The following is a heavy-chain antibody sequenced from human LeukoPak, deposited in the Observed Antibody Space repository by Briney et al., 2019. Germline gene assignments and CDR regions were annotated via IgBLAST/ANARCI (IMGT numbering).Heavy chain of an antibody. CDR2: INPNSGDT. D-gene: IGHD5-12*01. CDR1: GYTLTGYY. Sequence: ASVRVSFKASGYTLTGYYMHWLRQAPGQGLEWMGWINPNSGDTNYARKFQGRVTMTRDTSISTAYMELSRLTSDDTAVYYCAKNPYEYYFDYWGQGTLVTVSS. J-gene: IGHJ4*02. V-gene: IGHV1-2*02. CDR3: AKNPYEYYFDY.